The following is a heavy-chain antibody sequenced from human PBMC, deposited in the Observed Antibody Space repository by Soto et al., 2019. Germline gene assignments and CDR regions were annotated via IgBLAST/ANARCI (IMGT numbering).Heavy chain of an antibody. V-gene: IGHV3-23*01. CDR2: ISGSGGST. J-gene: IGHJ6*02. D-gene: IGHD3-3*01. Sequence: GGSLRLSCAASGFTFSSYAMSWVRQAPGKGLEWVSAISGSGGSTYYADSVKGRFTISRDNSKNTLYLQMNSLRAEDTAVYYCAALPGPTGFYDFWGGYNSGMDVCGQGTTVTVS. CDR1: GFTFSSYA. CDR3: AALPGPTGFYDFWGGYNSGMDV.